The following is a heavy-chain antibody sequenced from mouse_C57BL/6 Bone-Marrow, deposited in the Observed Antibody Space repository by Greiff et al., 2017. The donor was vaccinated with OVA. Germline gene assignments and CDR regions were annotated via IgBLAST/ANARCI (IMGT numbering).Heavy chain of an antibody. CDR2: IRNKANNHAT. D-gene: IGHD2-4*01. V-gene: IGHV6-6*01. CDR3: TRVGYDYDDGDFDY. CDR1: GFTFSDAW. Sequence: EVKVVESGGGLVQPGGSMKLSCAASGFTFSDAWMDWVRQSPEKGLEWVAEIRNKANNHATYYAESVKGRFSISRDDSKSSVYLQMNSLRAEDTGIYYYTRVGYDYDDGDFDYWGQGTTLTVSS. J-gene: IGHJ2*01.